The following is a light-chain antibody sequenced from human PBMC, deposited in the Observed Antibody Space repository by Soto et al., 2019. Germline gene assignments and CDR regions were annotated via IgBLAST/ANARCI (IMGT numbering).Light chain of an antibody. CDR2: DAS. CDR1: QSVSNNY. V-gene: IGKV3-20*01. Sequence: EIVLTQSPGILSLSPGERATLSCRASQSVSNNYLAWYQQKPGQAPRLLIYDASSRATGIPDRFSGSGSGTDLTLTISRLEPEDFALYSCQQYVGSLRTFGQGTKVEIK. CDR3: QQYVGSLRT. J-gene: IGKJ1*01.